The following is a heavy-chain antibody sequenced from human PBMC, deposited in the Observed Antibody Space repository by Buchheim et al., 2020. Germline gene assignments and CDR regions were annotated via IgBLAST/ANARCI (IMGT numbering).Heavy chain of an antibody. CDR2: SRTKVDNYIK. J-gene: IGHJ4*02. D-gene: IGHD1/OR15-1a*01. V-gene: IGHV3-72*01. Sequence: EVHLVESGGGLVQPGGSLRLSCVGSGITLSDHLMDWVRQAPGKGLEYIGRSRTKVDNYIKEYAASVKGRFTISRDASKNSFYLQMNSLRVEDTAVYFCTRDCFDWGQGSL. CDR1: GITLSDHL. CDR3: TRDCFD.